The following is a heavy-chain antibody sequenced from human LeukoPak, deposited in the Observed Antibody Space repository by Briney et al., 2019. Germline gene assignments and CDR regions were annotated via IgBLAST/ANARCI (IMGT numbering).Heavy chain of an antibody. CDR1: GYTFTAYY. CDR3: ARDLREQPL. CDR2: IIPIFGTT. J-gene: IGHJ4*02. Sequence: RASVKVSCKASGYTFTAYYIHWVRQAPGQGLEWMGGIIPIFGTTNYAQKFQGRVTITADESTSTAYMELSSLRSEDTAVYYCARDLREQPLWGQGTLVTVSS. V-gene: IGHV1-69*13. D-gene: IGHD6-13*01.